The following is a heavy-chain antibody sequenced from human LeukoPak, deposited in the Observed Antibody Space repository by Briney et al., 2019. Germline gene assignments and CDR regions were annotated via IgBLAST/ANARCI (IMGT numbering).Heavy chain of an antibody. CDR3: ARGAWIAAAGNAFDI. J-gene: IGHJ3*02. D-gene: IGHD6-13*01. CDR2: INPSGGST. Sequence: ASVKVSCKASGYTFTSYYMHWVRQAPGQGLEWMGIINPSGGSTSYAQKFQGRVTMTRDTSASTVYMELSSLRSEDTAVYYCARGAWIAAAGNAFDIWGQGTMVTVSS. V-gene: IGHV1-46*01. CDR1: GYTFTSYY.